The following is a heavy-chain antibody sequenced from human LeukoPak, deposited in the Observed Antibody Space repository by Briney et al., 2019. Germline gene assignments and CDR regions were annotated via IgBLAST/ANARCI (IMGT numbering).Heavy chain of an antibody. D-gene: IGHD5-12*01. CDR2: ISAYNGNT. CDR3: ARLGEGGYDLGPDAFDI. V-gene: IGHV1-18*01. CDR1: GYTFTSYG. J-gene: IGHJ3*02. Sequence: GASVKVSCKASGYTFTSYGISWVRQAPGQGLEWMGWISAYNGNTNYAQKLQGRVTMTTDTSTSTAYMEPRSLRSDDTAVYYCARLGEGGYDLGPDAFDIWGQGTMVTVSS.